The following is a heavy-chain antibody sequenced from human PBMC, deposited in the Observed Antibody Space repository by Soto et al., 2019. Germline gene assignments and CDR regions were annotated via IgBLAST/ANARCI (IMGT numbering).Heavy chain of an antibody. J-gene: IGHJ6*02. CDR3: AKDVKRLPGGRDV. CDR2: SSGSGGST. V-gene: IGHV3-23*01. CDR1: GFTFSSHA. Sequence: EVQLLESGGGLVQPGGSLRLSCAASGFTFSSHAMSRVRQAPGKGLDWVSASSGSGGSTYYADSVKGRFTISSDNSKNTLYLQMNSLRAEDTAVYYCAKDVKRLPGGRDVWGQGTTGTDSS.